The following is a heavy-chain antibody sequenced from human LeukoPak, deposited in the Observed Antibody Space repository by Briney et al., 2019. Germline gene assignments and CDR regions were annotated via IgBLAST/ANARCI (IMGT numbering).Heavy chain of an antibody. CDR1: GGSFSGYY. V-gene: IGHV4-34*01. J-gene: IGHJ4*02. CDR3: ARTRGMRTPFDY. CDR2: INHSGST. D-gene: IGHD3-16*01. Sequence: SETLSLTCAVYGGSFSGYYWSWIRQPPRKGLEWIGEINHSGSTNYNPSLKSRVTISVDTSKNQFSLKLSSVTAADTAVYYCARTRGMRTPFDYWGQGTLVTVSS.